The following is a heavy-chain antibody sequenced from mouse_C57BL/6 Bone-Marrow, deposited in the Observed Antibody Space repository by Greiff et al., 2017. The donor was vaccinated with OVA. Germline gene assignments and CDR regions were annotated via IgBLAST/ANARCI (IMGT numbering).Heavy chain of an antibody. CDR2: INSDGGST. CDR1: EYEFPSHD. V-gene: IGHV5-2*01. Sequence: VVESGGGLVQPGESLKLSCESNEYEFPSHDMSWVRKTPEKRLELVAAINSDGGSTYYPDTMERRFIISRDNTKKTLYLQMSSLRSEDTALYYCARRGITTVPYWYFDVWGTGTTVTVSS. CDR3: ARRGITTVPYWYFDV. D-gene: IGHD1-1*01. J-gene: IGHJ1*03.